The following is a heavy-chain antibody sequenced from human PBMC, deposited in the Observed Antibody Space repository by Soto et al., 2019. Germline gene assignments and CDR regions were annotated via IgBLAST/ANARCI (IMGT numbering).Heavy chain of an antibody. CDR1: GASVTSGDYY. Sequence: SETLSLTCTVSGASVTSGDYYWSCIRQPPGKGLEWIGYIYNNGGSYYNPSLKRRLTISIDTSKNHFSLKLKSVTAADTAIYYCVGTGTTDDYWGRGTLVTVSS. J-gene: IGHJ4*02. CDR2: IYNNGGS. V-gene: IGHV4-30-4*01. D-gene: IGHD4-17*01. CDR3: VGTGTTDDY.